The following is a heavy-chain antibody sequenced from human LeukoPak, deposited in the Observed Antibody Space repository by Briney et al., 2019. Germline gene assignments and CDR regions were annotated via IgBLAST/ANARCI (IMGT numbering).Heavy chain of an antibody. CDR3: ARSDTTMVRGVITPLGY. V-gene: IGHV1-2*02. J-gene: IGHJ4*02. CDR1: GYTFTGYY. Sequence: GASVQVSCKASGYTFTGYYMHWVRQAPGQGLGWMGWINPNSGGTNYAQKFQGRVIMTRDTSISTAYMELSRLRSDDTAVYFCARSDTTMVRGVITPLGYWGQGTLVTVSS. CDR2: INPNSGGT. D-gene: IGHD3-10*01.